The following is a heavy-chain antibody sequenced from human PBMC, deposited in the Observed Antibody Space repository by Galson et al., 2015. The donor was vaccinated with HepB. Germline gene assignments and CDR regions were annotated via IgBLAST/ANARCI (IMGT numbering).Heavy chain of an antibody. D-gene: IGHD6-19*01. J-gene: IGHJ6*02. CDR2: TYYRSKWYN. Sequence: CAISGDSVSSNSAAWNWIRQSPSRGLEWLGRTYYRSKWYNDYAVSVKSRITLNPDTSKNQFSLQLNSVTPDDTAVYYCAGDVGYSSGWYQGFYYGMDVWGQGTTVTVSS. CDR3: AGDVGYSSGWYQGFYYGMDV. V-gene: IGHV6-1*01. CDR1: GDSVSSNSAA.